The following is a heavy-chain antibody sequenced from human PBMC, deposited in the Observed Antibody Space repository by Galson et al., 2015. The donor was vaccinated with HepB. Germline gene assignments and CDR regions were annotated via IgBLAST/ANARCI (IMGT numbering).Heavy chain of an antibody. V-gene: IGHV1-24*01. CDR1: GYTLTELS. CDR3: ATAERDYYYYYMDV. Sequence: SVKVSCKVSGYTLTELSMHWVRQAPGKGLEWMGGFDPEDGETIYAQKFQGRVTMTEDTSTDTAYMELSSLRSEDTAVYYCATAERDYYYYYMDVWGKGTMVTVSS. CDR2: FDPEDGET. J-gene: IGHJ6*03. D-gene: IGHD1-1*01.